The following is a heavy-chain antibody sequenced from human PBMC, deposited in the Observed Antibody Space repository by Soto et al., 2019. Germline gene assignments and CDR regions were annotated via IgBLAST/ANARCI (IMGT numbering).Heavy chain of an antibody. J-gene: IGHJ4*02. CDR2: IYYSGST. CDR3: ARAYGDYVFDY. V-gene: IGHV4-59*01. Sequence: LQESGPGLVKPSETLSLTCTVSGGSISSYYWSWIRQPPGKGLEWIGYIYYSGSTNYNPSLKSRVPISVDTSKNQFSLKLSSVTAADTAVYYCARAYGDYVFDYWGQGTLVTVSS. CDR1: GGSISSYY. D-gene: IGHD4-17*01.